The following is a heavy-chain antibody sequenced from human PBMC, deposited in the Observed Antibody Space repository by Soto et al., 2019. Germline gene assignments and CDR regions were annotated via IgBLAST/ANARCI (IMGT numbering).Heavy chain of an antibody. CDR1: GFTVGNNY. D-gene: IGHD6-13*01. J-gene: IGHJ6*02. V-gene: IGHV3-66*01. CDR3: ARDPPGIPAAGGG. Sequence: EVQLVESGGGLVQPGGSLRLSCAASGFTVGNNYMNWVRQAPGKGLECVSLIYSGGSTNYADSVKGRFTISRDNSKNTLFLQMNSLRAEDTAVYYCARDPPGIPAAGGGWGQGTTVTVSS. CDR2: IYSGGST.